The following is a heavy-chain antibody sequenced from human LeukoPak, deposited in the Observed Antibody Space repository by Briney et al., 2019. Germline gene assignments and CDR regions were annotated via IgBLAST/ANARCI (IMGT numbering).Heavy chain of an antibody. CDR3: ARDYGGYCTNGVCRRGFDP. CDR1: GYTFTGYY. CDR2: INPNSGGT. D-gene: IGHD2-8*01. Sequence: ASVKVSCKASGYTFTGYYMHWVRQAPGQGLEWMGWINPNSGGTNYAQKFQGRVTMTRDTSISTAYMELSRLRSDDTAVYYCARDYGGYCTNGVCRRGFDPWGQGTLVTVSS. V-gene: IGHV1-2*02. J-gene: IGHJ5*02.